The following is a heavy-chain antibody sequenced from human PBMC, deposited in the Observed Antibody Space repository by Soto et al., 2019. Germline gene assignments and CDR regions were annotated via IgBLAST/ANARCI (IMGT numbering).Heavy chain of an antibody. CDR3: ATGGYCSSTSCYNFFDY. CDR1: GYSFTTYW. J-gene: IGHJ4*02. D-gene: IGHD2-2*02. V-gene: IGHV5-51*01. Sequence: PGESLKISCKGSGYSFTTYWIGWLRQMPGKGLEWIGIIYPGDSDTRYSPSFQGQVTISADKSISTAYLQWSSLKASDTAMYYCATGGYCSSTSCYNFFDYWGQGTLVTVSS. CDR2: IYPGDSDT.